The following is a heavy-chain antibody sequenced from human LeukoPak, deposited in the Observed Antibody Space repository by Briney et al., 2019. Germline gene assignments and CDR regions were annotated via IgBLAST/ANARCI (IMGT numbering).Heavy chain of an antibody. V-gene: IGHV4-59*12. CDR2: IYYSGST. CDR1: GGSISSDY. CDR3: ARDQSSGWYGVDY. J-gene: IGHJ4*02. Sequence: SETLSLTCIVSGGSISSDYWNWIRQPPGKGLEWIGYIYYSGSTNYNPSLKSRVTISVDKSKNQFSLKLSSVTAADTAVYYCARDQSSGWYGVDYWGQGTLVTVSS. D-gene: IGHD6-19*01.